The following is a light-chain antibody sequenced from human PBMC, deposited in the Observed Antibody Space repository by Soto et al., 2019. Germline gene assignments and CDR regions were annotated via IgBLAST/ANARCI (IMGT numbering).Light chain of an antibody. Sequence: SVLTQPPSASGTPGPRVTISCSGSSSNIGLNSVDWYQQLPGTAPKLLIYSSNQRPSGVPDRFSDSKSGTSASLAISGLQSEDEADYYCAAWYDSLNGYVFGTGTKVTVL. CDR2: SSN. V-gene: IGLV1-44*01. J-gene: IGLJ1*01. CDR1: SSNIGLNS. CDR3: AAWYDSLNGYV.